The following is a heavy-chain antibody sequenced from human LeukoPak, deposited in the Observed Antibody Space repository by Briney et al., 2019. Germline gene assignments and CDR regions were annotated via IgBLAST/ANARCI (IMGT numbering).Heavy chain of an antibody. D-gene: IGHD2-15*01. CDR1: GFPFSTYR. CDR3: VRVRCSDGSCFYNFDY. J-gene: IGHJ4*02. CDR2: LSSSSTYI. Sequence: GGSLRLSCAASGFPFSTYRMHWVRQAPGKGLEWVSSLSSSSTYIYYADSVKGRFTISRDNAKNSLYLQMNSLRAEDTAVYYCVRVRCSDGSCFYNFDYWGQGSLVTVSS. V-gene: IGHV3-21*01.